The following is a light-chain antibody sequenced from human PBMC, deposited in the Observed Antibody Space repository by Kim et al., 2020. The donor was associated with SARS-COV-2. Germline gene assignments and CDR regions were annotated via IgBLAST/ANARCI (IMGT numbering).Light chain of an antibody. V-gene: IGKV3-15*01. CDR2: GTS. J-gene: IGKJ1*01. Sequence: VAHGGRATLPCRASQSVSSNLAWPQQKPGQAPSLLIYGTSTRATGIPARFSGSGSGTEFTLTISSLQSEDFAVYYCQQYNQWPGTFGQGTKVDI. CDR3: QQYNQWPGT. CDR1: QSVSSN.